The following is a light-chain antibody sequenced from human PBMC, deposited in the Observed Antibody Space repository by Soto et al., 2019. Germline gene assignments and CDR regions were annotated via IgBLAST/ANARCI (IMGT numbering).Light chain of an antibody. V-gene: IGLV2-11*01. CDR2: GNR. CDR1: SSDVDDYNF. Sequence: QSALTQPRSVSGSPGQSVTISCTGTSSDVDDYNFVSWYQQHPGTAPKLVIFGNRNRPSGVPERFSGSKSGTSASLAITGLQAEDEADYYCQAYDYSLTAVVFGGGTQLTVL. CDR3: QAYDYSLTAVV. J-gene: IGLJ3*02.